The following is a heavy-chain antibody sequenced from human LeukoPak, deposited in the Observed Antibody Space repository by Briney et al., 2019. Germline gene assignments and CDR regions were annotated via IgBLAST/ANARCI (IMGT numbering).Heavy chain of an antibody. CDR2: IKSDGSSI. D-gene: IGHD1-26*01. Sequence: GGSLRLSCAASGFTISSYWMHWVRQAPGKGLVWVSRIKSDGSSISYADSVKGRFTISRDNAKNTLYLQMNSLRVEDTAVYYCARDSAMTVGNCLDPWGQGTLVTVSS. CDR1: GFTISSYW. J-gene: IGHJ5*02. CDR3: ARDSAMTVGNCLDP. V-gene: IGHV3-74*01.